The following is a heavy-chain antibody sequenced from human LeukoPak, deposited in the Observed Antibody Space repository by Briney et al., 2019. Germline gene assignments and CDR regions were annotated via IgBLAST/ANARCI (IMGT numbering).Heavy chain of an antibody. J-gene: IGHJ4*02. V-gene: IGHV4-39*01. CDR2: IYSSGST. D-gene: IGHD6-25*01. CDR3: ARQAVTGIS. CDR1: GGSISSSSYY. Sequence: SETLSLTCTVSGGSISSSSYYWGWIRQPPGKGLEWIGSIYSSGSTYYNPSLKSRVTISVDTSKNQFSLKLSSVSAADTAVYYCARQAVTGISWGQGTLVTVSS.